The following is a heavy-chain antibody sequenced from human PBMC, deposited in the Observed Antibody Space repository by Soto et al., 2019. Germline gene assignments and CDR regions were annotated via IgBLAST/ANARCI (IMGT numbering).Heavy chain of an antibody. CDR1: GFTFSSYG. V-gene: IGHV3-30*18. CDR3: AKDRGSKQWLAYYFDY. D-gene: IGHD6-19*01. CDR2: ISYDGSNK. Sequence: HPGGSLRLSCAASGFTFSSYGMHWVRQAPGEGLEWVAVISYDGSNKYYADSVKGRFTISRDNSKNTLYLQMNSLRAEDTAVYYCAKDRGSKQWLAYYFDYWGQGTLVTVSS. J-gene: IGHJ4*02.